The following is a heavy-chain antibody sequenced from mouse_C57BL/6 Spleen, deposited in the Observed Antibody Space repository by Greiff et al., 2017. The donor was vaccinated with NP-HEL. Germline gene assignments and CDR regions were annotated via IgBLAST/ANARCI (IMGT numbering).Heavy chain of an antibody. Sequence: EVKLMESGGGLVKPGGSLKLSCAASGFTFSSYTMSWVRQTPEKRLEWVATISGGGGNTYYPDSVKGRFTISRDNAKNTLYLQMSSLRSEDTALYYCARHGELGGWFAYWGQGTLVTVSA. CDR3: ARHGELGGWFAY. J-gene: IGHJ3*01. D-gene: IGHD4-1*01. V-gene: IGHV5-9*01. CDR1: GFTFSSYT. CDR2: ISGGGGNT.